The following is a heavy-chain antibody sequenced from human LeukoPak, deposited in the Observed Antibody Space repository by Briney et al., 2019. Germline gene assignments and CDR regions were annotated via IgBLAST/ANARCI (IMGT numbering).Heavy chain of an antibody. V-gene: IGHV3-21*01. J-gene: IGHJ4*02. CDR3: ARLAVAGTVDY. Sequence: GGSLRLSCAASGFTFSSYSMNWVRQAPGKGLEWVSSISSRSSYIDYADSLKGRFTISRDNAKNSLYLQMNSLRAEDTAVYYCARLAVAGTVDYWGQGTLVTVSS. CDR1: GFTFSSYS. D-gene: IGHD6-19*01. CDR2: ISSRSSYI.